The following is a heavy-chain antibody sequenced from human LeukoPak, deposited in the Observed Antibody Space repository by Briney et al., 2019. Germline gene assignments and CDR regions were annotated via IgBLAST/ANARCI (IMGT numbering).Heavy chain of an antibody. CDR1: GFTFRNYD. D-gene: IGHD2-2*02. CDR2: IGTAGDT. V-gene: IGHV3-13*01. CDR3: ARGLRYCSSTSCYSWFDP. J-gene: IGHJ5*02. Sequence: GGSLRLSCAASGFTFRNYDMHWVRQATGKGLEWVSAIGTAGDTYYPGSVKGRFTSSRENAKNSLYLQMNSLRAGDTAVYYRARGLRYCSSTSCYSWFDPWGQGTLVTVSS.